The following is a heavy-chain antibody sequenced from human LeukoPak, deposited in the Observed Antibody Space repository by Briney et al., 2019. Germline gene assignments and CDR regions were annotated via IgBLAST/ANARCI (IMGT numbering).Heavy chain of an antibody. CDR2: INTSGST. J-gene: IGHJ5*02. D-gene: IGHD2-15*01. Sequence: SETLSLTRTVPGGSISGGRYYRGWIRQPAGKGLEWIVRINTSGSTNYNPSLKSRVTISVDTSKNQFSLKLSSVTAADPALSSCASRAYCSGGSCYGTAHKQRGSFGNNWFYPCGQGTLVTVSS. CDR3: ASRAYCSGGSCYGTAHKQRGSFGNNWFYP. CDR1: GGSISGGRYY. V-gene: IGHV4-61*02.